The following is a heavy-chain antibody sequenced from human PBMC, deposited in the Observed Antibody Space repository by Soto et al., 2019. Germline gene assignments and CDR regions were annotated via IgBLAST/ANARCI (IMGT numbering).Heavy chain of an antibody. CDR2: IYPGDSDT. CDR1: GYAFTSYW. CDR3: ARGYCTTTICDPWFDP. J-gene: IGHJ5*02. V-gene: IGHV5-51*01. Sequence: PGESLKISCTGSGYAFTSYWIAWVRQMLGKGLEWMGIIYPGDSDTRYSPSFQGQVTISADKSITTAYLQWSSLKASDTAMYYCARGYCTTTICDPWFDPWGQGTLVTVSS. D-gene: IGHD2-2*01.